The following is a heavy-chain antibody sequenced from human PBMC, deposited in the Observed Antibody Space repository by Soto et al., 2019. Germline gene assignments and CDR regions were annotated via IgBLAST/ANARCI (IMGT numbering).Heavy chain of an antibody. CDR1: GFSLSDYA. Sequence: GGSLRLSCVASGFSLSDYAVNWVRQAPGKGLEWVSFISSDSRTIYYADSVEGRFTVSRDNARNSVSLQMDSLRDEDAAVYYCARIKLVEWFFINVDVYDMDVWGQGTPVTRLL. D-gene: IGHD3-3*01. J-gene: IGHJ6*02. CDR2: ISSDSRTI. CDR3: ARIKLVEWFFINVDVYDMDV. V-gene: IGHV3-48*02.